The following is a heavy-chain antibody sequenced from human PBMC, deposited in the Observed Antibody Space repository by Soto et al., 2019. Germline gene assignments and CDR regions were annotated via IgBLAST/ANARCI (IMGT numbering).Heavy chain of an antibody. CDR3: ARRSSLAPAGPFDY. CDR1: GYIFMNYG. V-gene: IGHV1-18*01. J-gene: IGHJ4*02. Sequence: QIQLVQSGAEVKQPGASVKVSCKASGYIFMNYGVAWVRQAPGLGLEWMGWISAYKRDTNFAQKFEGRVTMTTDGSTNTAHMVLRSLRSDDTAVYYCARRSSLAPAGPFDYWGQGTLVTVSS. D-gene: IGHD6-13*01. CDR2: ISAYKRDT.